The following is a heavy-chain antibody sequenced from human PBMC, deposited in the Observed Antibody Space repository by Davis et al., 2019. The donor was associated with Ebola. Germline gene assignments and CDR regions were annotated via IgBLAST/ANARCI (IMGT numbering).Heavy chain of an antibody. J-gene: IGHJ5*02. CDR1: GVTYNNYA. Sequence: AASVKVSCQASGVTYNNYAISWVRQAPGQGLEWMGGIIPVFGATNYAQKFQGRVTITAEKSSSTAYMELNSLTSEDTAVYYCARGWGGGTSNWFDPWGQGTLVSVSS. D-gene: IGHD2-15*01. CDR3: ARGWGGGTSNWFDP. CDR2: IIPVFGAT. V-gene: IGHV1-69*06.